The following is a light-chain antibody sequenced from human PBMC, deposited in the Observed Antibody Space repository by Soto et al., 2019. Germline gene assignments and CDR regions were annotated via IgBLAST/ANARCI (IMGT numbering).Light chain of an antibody. J-gene: IGKJ1*01. V-gene: IGKV3-15*01. CDR2: DAS. CDR1: QSVSSN. CDR3: QQYYHWPWT. Sequence: EIVMTQSPGTLSVSPGEKASLSCRTSQSVSSNLAWYQQKPGQVPRLLIYDASSRATGIPARFSGSGSGTDFTLTISSLQSEDFAVYYCQQYYHWPWTFGQGTKV.